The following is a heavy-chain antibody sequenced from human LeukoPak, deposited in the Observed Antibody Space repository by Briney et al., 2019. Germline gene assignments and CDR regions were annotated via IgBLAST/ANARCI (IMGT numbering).Heavy chain of an antibody. Sequence: SVKVSCKASGGTFSSYAISWVRQAPGQGLEWMGGIIPIFGTANYAQKFQGRVTITADESTSTADMELSSLRSEDTAVYYCARDQGSGWYLGQYFQHWGQGTLVTVSS. CDR2: IIPIFGTA. J-gene: IGHJ1*01. CDR1: GGTFSSYA. CDR3: ARDQGSGWYLGQYFQH. V-gene: IGHV1-69*13. D-gene: IGHD6-19*01.